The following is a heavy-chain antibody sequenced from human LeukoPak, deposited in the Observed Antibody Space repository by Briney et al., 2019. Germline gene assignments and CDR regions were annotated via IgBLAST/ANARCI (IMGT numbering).Heavy chain of an antibody. J-gene: IGHJ4*02. Sequence: GGSLRLSYAASGFTFSSYAMSWVRQAPGKGLEWVSAISGSGGSTDYADSVKGRFTISRDNSKNTLYLQMNSLRAEDTAVYYCAKDPMGDTIFGVVINHLYYFDYWGQGTLVTVSS. CDR2: ISGSGGST. CDR3: AKDPMGDTIFGVVINHLYYFDY. D-gene: IGHD3-3*01. V-gene: IGHV3-23*01. CDR1: GFTFSSYA.